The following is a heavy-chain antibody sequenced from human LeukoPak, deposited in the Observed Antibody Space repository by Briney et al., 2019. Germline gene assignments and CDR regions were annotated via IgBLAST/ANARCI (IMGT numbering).Heavy chain of an antibody. Sequence: GASVKVSCKGSGCTFTSYGISWVRQAPGHGLEWMGWISAYNGNTNYAQKLQGRVTMTTDTSTSTAYMELRSLRSDDTAVYYCARGGEGTENYDYVWGSYPFDYWGQGTLVTVSS. CDR3: ARGGEGTENYDYVWGSYPFDY. CDR1: GCTFTSYG. J-gene: IGHJ4*02. CDR2: ISAYNGNT. D-gene: IGHD3-16*01. V-gene: IGHV1-18*01.